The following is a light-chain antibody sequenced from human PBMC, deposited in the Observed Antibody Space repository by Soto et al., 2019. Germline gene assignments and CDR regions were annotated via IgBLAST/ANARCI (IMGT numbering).Light chain of an antibody. V-gene: IGKV3-11*01. CDR3: QQRYNWPLT. J-gene: IGKJ4*01. CDR1: QSVSSS. Sequence: EIVLTQSPATLSLSPGERATLSCRASQSVSSSLAWYQQKPGQAPRLLIYGASNGATGIPARFSGTGSGTDFTLTISSLEPEDFAVYYCQQRYNWPLTFGGGTKAEIK. CDR2: GAS.